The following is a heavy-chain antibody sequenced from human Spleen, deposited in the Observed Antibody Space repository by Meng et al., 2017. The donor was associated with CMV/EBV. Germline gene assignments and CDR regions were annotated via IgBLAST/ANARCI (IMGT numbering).Heavy chain of an antibody. CDR3: ARGGLGIYYYGSGSQVLSDATSPP. J-gene: IGHJ5*02. D-gene: IGHD3-10*01. Sequence: VRPAPGQGLEWMGGSTPAVETADYAQKFRDRVTISTDDSATTAYMEMSSLGSEDTAVYYCARGGLGIYYYGSGSQVLSDATSPPWGQGTLVTVSS. CDR2: STPAVETA. V-gene: IGHV1-69*05.